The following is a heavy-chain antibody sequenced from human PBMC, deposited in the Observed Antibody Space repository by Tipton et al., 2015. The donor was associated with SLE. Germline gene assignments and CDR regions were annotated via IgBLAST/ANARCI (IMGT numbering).Heavy chain of an antibody. CDR3: ARDIAAACIDY. CDR2: FYHSGST. V-gene: IGHV4-39*07. D-gene: IGHD6-13*01. J-gene: IGHJ4*02. CDR1: GGSISSSGYD. Sequence: TLSLTCTVSGGSISSSGYDWGWIRQPPGKGLEWIGSFYHSGSTYYNPSLKSRVTISVDTSKNQFSLKLSSVTAADTAMYYCARDIAAACIDYWGQGTLVTVSS.